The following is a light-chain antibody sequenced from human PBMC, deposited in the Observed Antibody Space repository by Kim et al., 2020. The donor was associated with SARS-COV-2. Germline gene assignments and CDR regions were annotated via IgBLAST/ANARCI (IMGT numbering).Light chain of an antibody. CDR1: QGISNY. V-gene: IGKV1-27*01. Sequence: GSLGDRVTSTCRASQGISNYLAWYQQKPGKVPKLLIYAASYLQSGVPSRFSGSGSGTDFTLTITSLQPEDVAAYYCQQCKSAPWTFGQGTKVDIK. CDR2: AAS. CDR3: QQCKSAPWT. J-gene: IGKJ1*01.